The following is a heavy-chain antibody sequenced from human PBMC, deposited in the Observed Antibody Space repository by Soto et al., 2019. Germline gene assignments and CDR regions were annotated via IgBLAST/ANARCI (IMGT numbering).Heavy chain of an antibody. Sequence: SETLSLTCAVSVASISSYYWSWVRQPLGKGLEWIGYIHYSGSTKYNTTLKSRVTISIDPSKNQFSLQLTSVTTADTAVYYCARVGWTTVGYYFDYWSQGTLVTVSS. CDR2: IHYSGST. V-gene: IGHV4-59*01. D-gene: IGHD4-17*01. CDR1: VASISSYY. CDR3: ARVGWTTVGYYFDY. J-gene: IGHJ4*02.